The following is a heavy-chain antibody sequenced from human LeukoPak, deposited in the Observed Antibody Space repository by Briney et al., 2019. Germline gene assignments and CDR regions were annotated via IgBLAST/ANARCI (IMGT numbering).Heavy chain of an antibody. J-gene: IGHJ4*02. V-gene: IGHV3-21*01. CDR1: RVTFSSYS. CDR3: ARRNWGEGIYYFDY. D-gene: IGHD7-27*01. Sequence: GGSLRLSCAASRVTFSSYSMNWVRPAPGKGLEWVSSISSSSNYIYYADSVKGRLTISSDNAKNSLYLQMSSLRAEDTAVYYCARRNWGEGIYYFDYWGQRTLVTVSS. CDR2: ISSSSNYI.